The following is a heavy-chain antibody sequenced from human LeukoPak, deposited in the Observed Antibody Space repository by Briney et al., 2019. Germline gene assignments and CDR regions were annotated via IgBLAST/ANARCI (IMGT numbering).Heavy chain of an antibody. V-gene: IGHV1-3*01. CDR1: GYTFSRYG. CDR2: INAGNGNT. J-gene: IGHJ4*02. D-gene: IGHD6-19*01. CDR3: ARDTAYSSGWYGTFDY. Sequence: ASVKVSCKASGYTFSRYGMHWVRQAPGQRLEWMGWINAGNGNTKYSQKFQGRVTITRDTSASTAYMELSSLRSEDTAVYYCARDTAYSSGWYGTFDYWGQGTLVTVSS.